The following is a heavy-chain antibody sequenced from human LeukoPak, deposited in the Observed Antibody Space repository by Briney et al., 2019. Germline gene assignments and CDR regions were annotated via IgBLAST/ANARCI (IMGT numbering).Heavy chain of an antibody. V-gene: IGHV3-74*01. D-gene: IGHD1-26*01. Sequence: GGSLRLSCAASGFTFRTYWMHWVCQVPGKGLVWVSHINGDGSSTNYADSVKGRFTISRDNAKNTLFLQMNSLRADDTAVYYCASALGGQGGHWGQGTLVTVSS. CDR1: GFTFRTYW. CDR3: ASALGGQGGH. J-gene: IGHJ4*02. CDR2: INGDGSST.